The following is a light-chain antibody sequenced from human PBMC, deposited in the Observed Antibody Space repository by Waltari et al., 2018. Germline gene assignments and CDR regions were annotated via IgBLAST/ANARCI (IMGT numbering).Light chain of an antibody. V-gene: IGLV2-14*03. CDR1: WYDLGGYNL. CDR3: SSYTSSTTVV. CDR2: DVS. J-gene: IGLJ2*01. Sequence: SALTHPASVFGSPGQSITIPCAGSWYDLGGYNLFPWYQQSPGRAPKLLVYDVSNRPSGISSRFSGSKSGSTASLTISGLQTEDEADYFCSSYTSSTTVVFGGGTKLTVL.